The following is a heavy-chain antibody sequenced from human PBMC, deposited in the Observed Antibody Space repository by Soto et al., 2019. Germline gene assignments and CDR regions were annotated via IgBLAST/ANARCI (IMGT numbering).Heavy chain of an antibody. D-gene: IGHD6-13*01. Sequence: GGSLRLSCTASGFTFGDYAMSWVRQAPGKGLEWVGFIRRKAYGGTTEYAASVKGRFTISRDDSKSIAYLQMNSLKTEDTAVYYCTRVSWSSSCYLVDYWGQGTLVTVSS. J-gene: IGHJ4*02. CDR3: TRVSWSSSCYLVDY. CDR1: GFTFGDYA. V-gene: IGHV3-49*04. CDR2: IRRKAYGGTT.